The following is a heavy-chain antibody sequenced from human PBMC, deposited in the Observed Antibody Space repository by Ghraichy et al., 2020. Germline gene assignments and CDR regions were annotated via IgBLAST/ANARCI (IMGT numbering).Heavy chain of an antibody. J-gene: IGHJ5*02. CDR1: GFTFSSYA. CDR2: ISGSGGST. V-gene: IGHV3-23*01. CDR3: AKDQPGPWGYNWFDP. D-gene: IGHD3-16*01. Sequence: LSLTCAASGFTFSSYAMSWVRQAPGKGLEWVSAISGSGGSTYYADSVKGRFTISRDNSKNTLYLQMNSLRAEDTAVYYCAKDQPGPWGYNWFDPWGQGTLVTVSS.